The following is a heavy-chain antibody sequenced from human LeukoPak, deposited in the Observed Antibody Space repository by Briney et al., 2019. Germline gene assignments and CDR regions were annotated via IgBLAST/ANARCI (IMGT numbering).Heavy chain of an antibody. V-gene: IGHV3-23*01. CDR1: GFTFSSYA. J-gene: IGHJ4*02. CDR3: AKGYRYSSGWYRSYDY. D-gene: IGHD6-19*01. CDR2: ISGSGGST. Sequence: PGGSLRLSCAASGFTFSSYAMSWVRQAPGKGLEWVSAISGSGGSTYYADSVKGRFTISRDNSKNTLYLQMNSLRAEDTAVYYCAKGYRYSSGWYRSYDYWGQGTLVTVSS.